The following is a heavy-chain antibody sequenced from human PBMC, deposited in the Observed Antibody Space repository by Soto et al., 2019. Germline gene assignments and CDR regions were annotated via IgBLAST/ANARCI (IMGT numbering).Heavy chain of an antibody. D-gene: IGHD3-10*01. V-gene: IGHV1-69*01. CDR3: AKLQGSGSYYDDDN. CDR1: GGPSNNYG. Sequence: QVQLIQSGAEVKTSGSSVKVSCKALGGPSNNYGDSWVRQAPGQGLEWMGGIVPVFGTANYAPKFQGRFRITADDSTLTVNMELRSLTADDTAVYYCAKLQGSGSYYDDDNWGQGTLVTVSS. J-gene: IGHJ4*02. CDR2: IVPVFGTA.